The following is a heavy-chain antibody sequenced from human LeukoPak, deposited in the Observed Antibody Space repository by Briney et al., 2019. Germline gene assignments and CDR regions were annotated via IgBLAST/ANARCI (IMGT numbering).Heavy chain of an antibody. CDR2: IKQDGSEK. CDR1: GFTFSSYW. J-gene: IGHJ4*02. Sequence: GGSLRLSCAASGFTFSSYWMSWVRQAPGKGLEWVANIKQDGSEKYYVDSVKGRFTISRDNAKNSLYLQMNSLRAEDTAVYYCARAYYDFWSGYYLNFDYWGQGTLVTVSS. V-gene: IGHV3-7*01. CDR3: ARAYYDFWSGYYLNFDY. D-gene: IGHD3-3*01.